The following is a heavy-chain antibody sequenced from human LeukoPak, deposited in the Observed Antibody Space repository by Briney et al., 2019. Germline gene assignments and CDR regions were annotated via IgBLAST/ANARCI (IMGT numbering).Heavy chain of an antibody. J-gene: IGHJ6*03. D-gene: IGHD3-3*01. V-gene: IGHV1-18*01. Sequence: ASVKVSCKASGYTFTSYGISWVRQAPGQGLEWMGWISAYNGNTNYAQKLQGRVTMTTDTSTSTAYMELRSLRSEDTAVYYCARGVTKLRFLEWLSNYYYMDVWGKGTTVTVSS. CDR2: ISAYNGNT. CDR1: GYTFTSYG. CDR3: ARGVTKLRFLEWLSNYYYMDV.